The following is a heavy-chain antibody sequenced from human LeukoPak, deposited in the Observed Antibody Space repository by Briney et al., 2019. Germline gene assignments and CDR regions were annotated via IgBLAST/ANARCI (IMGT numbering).Heavy chain of an antibody. J-gene: IGHJ4*02. CDR1: GFTFSDNS. CDR3: ARNRSGFYFDY. D-gene: IGHD3-9*01. V-gene: IGHV3-48*01. Sequence: TGGSLRLSCAASGFTFSDNSMNWVRQAPGKGLEWISYIRSSGSSTYYTDSVKGRFTISRDNAKNSLYLQMSSLRAEDTAVYYCARNRSGFYFDYWGQGALVTVSS. CDR2: IRSSGSST.